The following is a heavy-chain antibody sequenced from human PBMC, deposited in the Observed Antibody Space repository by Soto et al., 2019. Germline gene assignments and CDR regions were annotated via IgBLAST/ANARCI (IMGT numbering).Heavy chain of an antibody. J-gene: IGHJ6*02. D-gene: IGHD6-13*01. Sequence: VSCKASGYTFTSYYMHWVRQAPGQGLEWMGIINPSGGSTSYAQKFQGRVTMTRDTSTSTVYMELSSLRSEGTAVYYCARGHEQQLAYYYGMDVWGQGTTVTVSS. CDR1: GYTFTSYY. CDR3: ARGHEQQLAYYYGMDV. CDR2: INPSGGST. V-gene: IGHV1-46*01.